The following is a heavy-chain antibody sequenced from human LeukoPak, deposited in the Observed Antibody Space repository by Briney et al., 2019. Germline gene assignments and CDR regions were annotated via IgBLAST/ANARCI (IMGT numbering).Heavy chain of an antibody. CDR1: GYTFTSYG. D-gene: IGHD1-26*01. CDR2: ISAYNGNT. V-gene: IGHV1-18*01. Sequence: ASVKVSCKASGYTFTSYGISWVRQAPGQGLEWMGWISAYNGNTNYAQKLQGRVTMTTDTSTSTAYMELRSLRSDDTAVYYCAREKYSGSYFLDAFDIWGQGTMVTVSS. J-gene: IGHJ3*02. CDR3: AREKYSGSYFLDAFDI.